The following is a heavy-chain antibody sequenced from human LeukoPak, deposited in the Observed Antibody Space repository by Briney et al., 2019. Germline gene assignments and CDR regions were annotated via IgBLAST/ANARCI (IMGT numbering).Heavy chain of an antibody. CDR2: IWYDGSNK. V-gene: IGHV3-33*01. CDR1: GFTFSSYG. CDR3: ARDLWFGELAPMDV. J-gene: IGHJ6*02. D-gene: IGHD3-10*01. Sequence: PGGSLRLSCAASGFTFSSYGMHGVRQAPGKRLEWVTVIWYDGSNKYYADSVKGRFTISRNNSKTTLHLQMNSLRPEDTAVYYCARDLWFGELAPMDVWGQGTTVTVSS.